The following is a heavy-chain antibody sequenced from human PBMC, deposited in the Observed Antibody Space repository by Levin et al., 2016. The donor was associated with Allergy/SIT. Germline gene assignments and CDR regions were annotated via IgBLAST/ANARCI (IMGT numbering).Heavy chain of an antibody. CDR2: IIPIFGTA. CDR1: GGTFSSYA. CDR3: ARPPSSGPPSDAFDI. V-gene: IGHV1-69*13. D-gene: IGHD3-22*01. Sequence: SVKVSCKASGGTFSSYAISWVRQAPGQGLEWMGGIIPIFGTANYAQKFQGRVTITADESTSTAYMELSSLRSEDTAVYYCARPPSSGPPSDAFDIWGQGTMVTVSS. J-gene: IGHJ3*02.